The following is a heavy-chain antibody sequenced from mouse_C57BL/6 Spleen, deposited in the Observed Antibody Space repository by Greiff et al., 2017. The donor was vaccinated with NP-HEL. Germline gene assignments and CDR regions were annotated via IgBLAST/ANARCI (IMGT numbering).Heavy chain of an antibody. D-gene: IGHD2-10*01. CDR3: ARGGLLPEFDY. CDR1: GYSITSGYY. CDR2: ISYDGSN. V-gene: IGHV3-6*01. J-gene: IGHJ2*01. Sequence: EVKLQESGPGLVKPSQSLSLTCSVTGYSITSGYYWNWIRQFPGNKLEWMGYISYDGSNNYNPSLKNRISITRDTSKNQFFLKLNSVTTEDTATYYCARGGLLPEFDYWGQGTTLTVSS.